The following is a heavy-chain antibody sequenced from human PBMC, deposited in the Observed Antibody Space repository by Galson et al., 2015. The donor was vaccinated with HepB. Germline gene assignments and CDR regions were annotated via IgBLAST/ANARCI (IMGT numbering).Heavy chain of an antibody. J-gene: IGHJ4*02. D-gene: IGHD3-10*01. V-gene: IGHV3-15*01. CDR1: GFSFSNTW. CDR2: IKSKADGGAT. Sequence: SLRLSCAASGFSFSNTWMSWVRQAPGKGLEWVARIKSKADGGATHYAAPVKGRFTISRDDSKNTLYLQMNSLKTDDTAVYSCTTFYTYGLTRNDYWGQGTLVTVSS. CDR3: TTFYTYGLTRNDY.